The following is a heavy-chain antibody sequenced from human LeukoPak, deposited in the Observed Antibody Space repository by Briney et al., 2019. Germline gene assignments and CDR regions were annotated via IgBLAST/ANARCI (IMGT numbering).Heavy chain of an antibody. CDR3: ATIGDRRSGELYRIDY. CDR1: GFTFSIYG. V-gene: IGHV3-30*19. J-gene: IGHJ4*02. D-gene: IGHD1-26*01. Sequence: GGSLRLSCAASGFTFSIYGMHWGRQAPGKGLEWVAVVSYDGSNKYYADSVKGRYTISRDNCKNTLYLQMNSLRAEDAAVYYCATIGDRRSGELYRIDYWGQGTLVTVSS. CDR2: VSYDGSNK.